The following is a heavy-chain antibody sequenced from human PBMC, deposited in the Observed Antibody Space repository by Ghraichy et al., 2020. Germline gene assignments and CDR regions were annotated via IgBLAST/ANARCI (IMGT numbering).Heavy chain of an antibody. V-gene: IGHV3-7*03. J-gene: IGHJ4*02. D-gene: IGHD6-19*01. Sequence: SCAASGFTFSNYWMNWVRQAPGKGLEWVANIKQDGSEKYYVDSVKGRFTVSRDNAKNSLYLQMNSLRAEDTAVYYCARVNGWYIVDYWGQGTLVPVSS. CDR1: GFTFSNYW. CDR3: ARVNGWYIVDY. CDR2: IKQDGSEK.